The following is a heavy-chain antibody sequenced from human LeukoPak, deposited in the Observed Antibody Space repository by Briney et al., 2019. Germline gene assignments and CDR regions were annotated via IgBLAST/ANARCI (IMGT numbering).Heavy chain of an antibody. J-gene: IGHJ4*02. CDR1: GFTFDSYW. CDR3: TRDPLTQNDY. D-gene: IGHD1-14*01. Sequence: GGSLRLSCAASGFTFDSYWMSWVRQAPGKGLERVANIKQDGNEKYYVDSVKGRFTIYRDNAENSLYLQMNSLRAEDTAVYYCTRDPLTQNDYWGQGTLVTVSS. CDR2: IKQDGNEK. V-gene: IGHV3-7*01.